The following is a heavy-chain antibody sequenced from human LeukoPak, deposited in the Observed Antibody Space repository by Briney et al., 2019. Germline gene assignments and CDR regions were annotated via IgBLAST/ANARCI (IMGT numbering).Heavy chain of an antibody. V-gene: IGHV3-48*02. CDR1: GFTFSSYY. CDR3: ARDHFYVFDI. D-gene: IGHD2/OR15-2a*01. Sequence: PGGSLRLSCAGSGFTFSSYYMIWVRQAPGKGLEWVSYISRSSSTIYYADSVKGRFTISRDNAKNSLYLQMNSLRDEDTAVYYCARDHFYVFDIGAKGKMVPVSS. CDR2: ISRSSSTI. J-gene: IGHJ3*02.